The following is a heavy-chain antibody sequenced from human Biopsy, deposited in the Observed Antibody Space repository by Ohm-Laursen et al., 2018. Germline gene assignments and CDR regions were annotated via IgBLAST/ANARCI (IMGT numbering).Heavy chain of an antibody. D-gene: IGHD3-10*01. Sequence: SLRLSCTATGFTFSGYAMSWVRQGPEKGPEWVSVVTGSGRSTYYTDSVKGRFSISRDNSKNTLYLQINSLRVEDTAVYYCAKGRSGGTGHGNWFDPWGQGTLVIVSS. J-gene: IGHJ5*02. V-gene: IGHV3-23*01. CDR1: GFTFSGYA. CDR2: VTGSGRST. CDR3: AKGRSGGTGHGNWFDP.